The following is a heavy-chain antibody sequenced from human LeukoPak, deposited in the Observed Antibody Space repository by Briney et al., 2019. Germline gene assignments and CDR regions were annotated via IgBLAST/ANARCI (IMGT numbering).Heavy chain of an antibody. CDR2: IYPIFGSA. CDR3: TTYSGFAVSTLGDPFDM. J-gene: IGHJ3*02. V-gene: IGHV1-69*06. D-gene: IGHD5-12*01. CDR1: GSTFNGYG. Sequence: SVKVSCKASGSTFNGYGFNWGRQAPGRGLEWLGGIYPIFGSAKYAQKFQGRVTITADKSTGTGYMDLSSLRSDDTAMYYCTTYSGFAVSTLGDPFDMWGQGTMVTVSS.